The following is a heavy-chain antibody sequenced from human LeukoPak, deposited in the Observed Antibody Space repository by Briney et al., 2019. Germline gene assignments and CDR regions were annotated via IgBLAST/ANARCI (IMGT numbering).Heavy chain of an antibody. V-gene: IGHV4-30-4*01. CDR1: GASISGSNYY. D-gene: IGHD1-7*01. CDR3: ARRWNYKDAFEI. J-gene: IGHJ3*02. CDR2: IYHSGYT. Sequence: PSETLSLTCTVSGASISGSNYYWSWIRQPPGKGLEWIGYIYHSGYTYYNPSLNSRLAISVDTSKNQFSLKLTSVAAADTAVYYCARRWNYKDAFEIWGQGKMVTVSS.